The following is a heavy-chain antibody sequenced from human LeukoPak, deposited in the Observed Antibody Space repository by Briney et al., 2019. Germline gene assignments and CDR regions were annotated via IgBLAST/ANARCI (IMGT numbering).Heavy chain of an antibody. CDR3: ARGDSDYVWGSYLFFDY. V-gene: IGHV1-69*05. CDR1: GGTFISYA. Sequence: SVKVSCKASGGTFISYAISWVRQAPGQGLEWMGGIIPIFGTANYAQKFQGRVTITTDESTSTAYMELSSLRSEDTAVYYCARGDSDYVWGSYLFFDYWGQGTLVTVSS. D-gene: IGHD3-16*02. CDR2: IIPIFGTA. J-gene: IGHJ4*02.